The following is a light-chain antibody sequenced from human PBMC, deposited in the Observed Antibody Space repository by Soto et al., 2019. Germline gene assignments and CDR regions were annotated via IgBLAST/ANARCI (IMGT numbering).Light chain of an antibody. CDR1: SSNIGAGYD. J-gene: IGLJ1*01. CDR2: GNI. V-gene: IGLV1-40*01. CDR3: QSYDSTLSARYV. Sequence: QSALTQPPSVSGAPGQRVTISCTGSSSNIGAGYDVHWYQQRPGTAPKLLTFGNINRPSGVPDRFSGSTSGTSASLAITGLQAEDEGDYYCQSYDSTLSARYVFGTGTKLTVL.